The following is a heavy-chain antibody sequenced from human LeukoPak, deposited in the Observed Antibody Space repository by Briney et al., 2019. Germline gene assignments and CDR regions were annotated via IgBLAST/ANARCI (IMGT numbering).Heavy chain of an antibody. V-gene: IGHV4-34*01. D-gene: IGHD3-22*01. Sequence: PSETLSLTCAVYGGSFSGYYWSWIRQPPGKGLEWIGEINHSGSTNYNPSLKSRVTISVDTSKNQFSLKLSSVTAADTAVYYCARRSTYYYDSSGYYRLYMRGAIDYWGQGTLVTVSS. CDR3: ARRSTYYYDSSGYYRLYMRGAIDY. CDR2: INHSGST. J-gene: IGHJ4*02. CDR1: GGSFSGYY.